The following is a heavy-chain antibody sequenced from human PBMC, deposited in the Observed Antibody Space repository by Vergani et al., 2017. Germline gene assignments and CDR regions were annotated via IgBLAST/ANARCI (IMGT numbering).Heavy chain of an antibody. D-gene: IGHD5-12*01. V-gene: IGHV3-23*04. CDR2: VSGSSATP. J-gene: IGHJ4*02. CDR3: TKGSRGYTGYFFDY. Sequence: VQLVESGGGVVQPGGSMRLSCSASGLTLSSYGVHWVRQAPGRGLESVSSVSGSSATPYYADSVKGRFIISRDNSKNTLHLQMNSLRADDTAVYYCTKGSRGYTGYFFDYWGQGTLATVSS. CDR1: GLTLSSYG.